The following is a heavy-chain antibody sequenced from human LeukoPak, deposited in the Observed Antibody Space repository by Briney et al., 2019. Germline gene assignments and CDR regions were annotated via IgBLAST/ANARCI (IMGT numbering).Heavy chain of an antibody. D-gene: IGHD7-27*01. CDR1: GGSISSGDYY. CDR2: IYYSGST. V-gene: IGHV4-30-4*01. Sequence: NPSETLSLTCTVSGGSISSGDYYWSWIRQPPGKGLEWIGYIYYSGSTYYNPSLKSRVTISVDTSKNQFSLKLSSVTAADTAVYYCARESVDNWGDFDYWGQGTLVTVSS. CDR3: ARESVDNWGDFDY. J-gene: IGHJ4*02.